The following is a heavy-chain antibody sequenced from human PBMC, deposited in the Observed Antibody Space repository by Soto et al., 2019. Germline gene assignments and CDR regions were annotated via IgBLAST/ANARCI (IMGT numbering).Heavy chain of an antibody. CDR1: GYTFTSYG. CDR3: ARYCSGGSCDSNTAFDI. J-gene: IGHJ3*02. D-gene: IGHD2-15*01. CDR2: ISAYNGNT. Sequence: ASVKVSCKASGYTFTSYGITWVRQAPGQGLEYMGWISAYNGNTSYAQKLQGRVTMTADTSTNTAYMELRSLRSDDTAVYYCARYCSGGSCDSNTAFDIWGQGTMVTVSS. V-gene: IGHV1-18*01.